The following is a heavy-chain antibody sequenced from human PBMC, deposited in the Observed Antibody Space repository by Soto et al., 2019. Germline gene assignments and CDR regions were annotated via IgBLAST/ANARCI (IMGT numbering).Heavy chain of an antibody. V-gene: IGHV3-23*01. D-gene: IGHD6-13*01. CDR2: ISSSGGNT. Sequence: PWGSLRLSCAASGFTFSDYAMTWVRQAPGKGLEWVSGISSSGGNTYYADSVKGRLTITRDNSKNTLSLQMDSLRAEDTAVYYCAKNGASSKTWYMWYYALDVWGQGTTVTVSS. CDR1: GFTFSDYA. J-gene: IGHJ6*02. CDR3: AKNGASSKTWYMWYYALDV.